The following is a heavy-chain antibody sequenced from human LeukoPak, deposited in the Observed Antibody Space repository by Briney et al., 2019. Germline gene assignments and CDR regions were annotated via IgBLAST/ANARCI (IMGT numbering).Heavy chain of an antibody. CDR3: ARDKEATI. J-gene: IGHJ4*02. V-gene: IGHV3-21*01. Sequence: GRSLRLSCAASGFTFSSYGMHWVRQAPGKGLEWVSSISSSSSYIYYADSVKGRFTISRDNAKNSLYLQMNSLRAEDTAVYYCARDKEATIWGQGTLVTVSS. CDR2: ISSSSSYI. CDR1: GFTFSSYG. D-gene: IGHD5-12*01.